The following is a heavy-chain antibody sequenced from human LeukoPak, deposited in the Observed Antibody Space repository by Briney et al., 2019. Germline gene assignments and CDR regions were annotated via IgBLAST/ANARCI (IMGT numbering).Heavy chain of an antibody. CDR1: GDTFNSYA. Sequence: GSSVKVSCKASGDTFNSYAINWVRQAPGQGLEWMGGIIPISGTTTYAQKFQGRVSLTADESTGTAYMELSSLRSDDTAVYYCARVAGHSYGPYYFDYWGQGTLVTVSS. CDR2: IIPISGTT. D-gene: IGHD5-18*01. J-gene: IGHJ4*02. V-gene: IGHV1-69*01. CDR3: ARVAGHSYGPYYFDY.